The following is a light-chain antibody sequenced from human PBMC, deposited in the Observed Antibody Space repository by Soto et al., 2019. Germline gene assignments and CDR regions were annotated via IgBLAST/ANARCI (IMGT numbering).Light chain of an antibody. J-gene: IGKJ1*01. V-gene: IGKV3-20*01. CDR1: QSISSNY. Sequence: MVLTQSPGTLAMSPGERATLSCRARQSISSNYLAWYQQKPGQAPRLLIYGASSRATGIPDRFSGSGSGTDFTLTISRLEAEDFAVFYCRQYGSSPGTFGQGTQVAFK. CDR2: GAS. CDR3: RQYGSSPGT.